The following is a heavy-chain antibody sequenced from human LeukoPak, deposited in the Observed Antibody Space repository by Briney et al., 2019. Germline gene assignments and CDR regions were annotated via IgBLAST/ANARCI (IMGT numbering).Heavy chain of an antibody. V-gene: IGHV3-9*01. J-gene: IGHJ3*02. Sequence: QPGGSLRLSCAASGFTFDDYAMHWVRQAPGKGLEWVSGISWNSGSIGYADSVKGRFTISRDNAKNSLYLQMNSLRAEDTALYYCARARHYYGSGSYSRDAFDIWGQGTMVTVSS. CDR1: GFTFDDYA. CDR3: ARARHYYGSGSYSRDAFDI. CDR2: ISWNSGSI. D-gene: IGHD3-10*01.